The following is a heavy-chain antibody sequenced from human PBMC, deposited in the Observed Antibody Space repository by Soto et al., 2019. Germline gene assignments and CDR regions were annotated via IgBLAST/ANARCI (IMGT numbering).Heavy chain of an antibody. J-gene: IGHJ4*02. D-gene: IGHD3-22*01. V-gene: IGHV4-30-4*01. Sequence: QVQLQESGPGLVKPSQTLSLTCTVSGGSISSGDYYWSWIRQPPGKGLEWIGYIYYSGSTYYNPSLKSRVTISVDTSKNQFSLKLSSVTAADTAVYYCARDPEYYDSSGPFDYWGQGTLVTVSS. CDR2: IYYSGST. CDR3: ARDPEYYDSSGPFDY. CDR1: GGSISSGDYY.